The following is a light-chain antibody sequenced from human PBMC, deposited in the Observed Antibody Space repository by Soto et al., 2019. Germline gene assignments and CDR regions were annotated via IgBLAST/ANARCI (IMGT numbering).Light chain of an antibody. V-gene: IGLV2-14*01. J-gene: IGLJ1*01. CDR3: SSYRTGGPFV. Sequence: LTQPASVSGSPGQSIAISCTGTSSDVGGYNYVSWYQQLPGKAPKLLISEVSNRPSGVSHRFSGSKSGNTAPLTISGLQAEDEADYYCSSYRTGGPFVFGTGTKGTVL. CDR1: SSDVGGYNY. CDR2: EVS.